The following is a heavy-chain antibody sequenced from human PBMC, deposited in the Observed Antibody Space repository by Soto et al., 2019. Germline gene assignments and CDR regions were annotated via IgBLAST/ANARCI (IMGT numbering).Heavy chain of an antibody. J-gene: IGHJ4*02. CDR2: ISGSGGST. Sequence: EVQLLESGGGLVQPGGSLRLSCAVAAFTFSIYAMSWVRQAPGKGLEWVSAISGSGGSTYYADSVKGRFTISRDNSKNTLYLQMNSLRADDTAVYYCAKATRGGAATLIRDYWGQGTLVTVSS. V-gene: IGHV3-23*01. D-gene: IGHD6-13*01. CDR3: AKATRGGAATLIRDY. CDR1: AFTFSIYA.